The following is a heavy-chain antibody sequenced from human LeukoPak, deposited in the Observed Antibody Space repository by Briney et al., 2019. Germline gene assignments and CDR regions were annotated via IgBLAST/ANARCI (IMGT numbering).Heavy chain of an antibody. CDR3: VKDSAEIYDFWSGYYLPGDFDY. V-gene: IGHV3-64D*06. CDR1: GLTFSSHW. D-gene: IGHD3-3*01. CDR2: ISSNGGST. J-gene: IGHJ4*02. Sequence: GGSLRLSCAASGLTFSSHWMHWVRQAPGKGLEYVSAISSNGGSTYYADSVKGRFTISRDNSKNTLYLQMSRLRAEDTAVYYCVKDSAEIYDFWSGYYLPGDFDYWGQGTLVTVSS.